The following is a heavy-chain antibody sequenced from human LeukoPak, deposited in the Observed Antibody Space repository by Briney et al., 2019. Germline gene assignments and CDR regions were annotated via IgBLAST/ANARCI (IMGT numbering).Heavy chain of an antibody. CDR3: ARASPFGVVIIYFDY. J-gene: IGHJ4*02. V-gene: IGHV4-59*01. CDR2: IYYSGST. D-gene: IGHD3-3*01. Sequence: PSETLSLTCTVSGGSISSYYWSWIRQPPGKGLEWIGYIYYSGSTNYNPSLKSRVTISVDTSKNQFSLKLSSVTAADTAVYYCARASPFGVVIIYFDYWGQGTLVTVSS. CDR1: GGSISSYY.